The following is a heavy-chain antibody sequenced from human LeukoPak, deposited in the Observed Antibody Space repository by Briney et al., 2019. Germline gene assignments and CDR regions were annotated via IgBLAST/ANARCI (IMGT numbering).Heavy chain of an antibody. V-gene: IGHV7-4-1*02. J-gene: IGHJ4*02. CDR1: YTFXXYA. Sequence: YTFXXYAMNWVRQAPGXXLXWMGWINTNTGNPTYAQGFTGRFVFSLDTSVSTAYLQISSLKAEDTAVYYCXXXXXXXXXXXXXXTXXXXDFXGQXTXVTVSS. CDR2: INTNTGNP. CDR3: XXXXXXXXXXXXXXTXXXXDF.